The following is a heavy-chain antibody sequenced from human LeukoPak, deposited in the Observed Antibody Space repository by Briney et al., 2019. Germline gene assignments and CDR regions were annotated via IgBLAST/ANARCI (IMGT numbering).Heavy chain of an antibody. J-gene: IGHJ6*03. Sequence: SETLSLTCAVYGGSFSGYYWSWIRQPPGQGLEWIGEINHSGSTNYNPSLKSRVTISVDTSKNQFSLKLSSVTAADTAVYYCARGPESYYYMDVWGKGTTVTVSS. CDR1: GGSFSGYY. CDR3: ARGPESYYYMDV. CDR2: INHSGST. V-gene: IGHV4-34*01.